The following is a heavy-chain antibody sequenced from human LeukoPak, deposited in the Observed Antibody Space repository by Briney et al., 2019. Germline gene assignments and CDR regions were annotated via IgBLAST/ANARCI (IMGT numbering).Heavy chain of an antibody. J-gene: IGHJ6*02. V-gene: IGHV3-30*03. CDR1: GFNFGNHG. CDR2: ISQDGNSK. D-gene: IGHD6-19*01. CDR3: ARDKQWLVYGLDV. Sequence: PGGSLRLSCVSYGFNFGNHGMHWVRQAPGKGLYWVRVISQDGNSKYYGDSVKGRFTISRDNSRNTLYLQMNSLRGEDTAVYYCARDKQWLVYGLDVWGQGTTVTVSS.